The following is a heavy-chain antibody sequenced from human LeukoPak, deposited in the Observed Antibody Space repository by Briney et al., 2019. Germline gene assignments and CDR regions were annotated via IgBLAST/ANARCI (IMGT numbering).Heavy chain of an antibody. CDR2: IYYSGST. V-gene: IGHV4-59*01. CDR1: GGSISSYY. CDR3: ARFVMVRGVNYYYYYYMDV. J-gene: IGHJ6*03. D-gene: IGHD3-10*01. Sequence: SETLSLTCTVSGGSISSYYWSWIRQPPGKGLEWIGYIYYSGSTNYNPSLKSRVTISVDTSKNQFSLKLSSVTAADTAVYYCARFVMVRGVNYYYYYYMDVWGKGTTVTISS.